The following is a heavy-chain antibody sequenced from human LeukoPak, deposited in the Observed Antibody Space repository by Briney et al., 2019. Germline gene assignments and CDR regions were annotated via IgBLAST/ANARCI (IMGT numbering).Heavy chain of an antibody. V-gene: IGHV3-21*01. CDR3: ARDEFIARGDYYYYMDV. Sequence: PGGSLRLSCAASGFTFSSYSMNWVRQAPGKGLEWVPSISSSSTYIYYADSVKGRFTISRDNAKNSLYLQMHSLRAEDTAVYYCARDEFIARGDYYYYMDVWGKGTTVTISS. J-gene: IGHJ6*03. D-gene: IGHD2-15*01. CDR2: ISSSSTYI. CDR1: GFTFSSYS.